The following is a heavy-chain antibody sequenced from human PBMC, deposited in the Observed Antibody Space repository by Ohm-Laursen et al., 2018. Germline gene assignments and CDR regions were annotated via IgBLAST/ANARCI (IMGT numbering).Heavy chain of an antibody. Sequence: SLRLSCTASGSTFDDYAMHWVRQAPGKGLEWVSGISWNSGSIGYADSVKGRFTISRDNAKNSLYLQMNSLRAEDTALYYCAKGNDYGDYVAFDIWGQGTVVTVSS. V-gene: IGHV3-9*01. CDR2: ISWNSGSI. CDR1: GSTFDDYA. J-gene: IGHJ3*02. CDR3: AKGNDYGDYVAFDI. D-gene: IGHD4-17*01.